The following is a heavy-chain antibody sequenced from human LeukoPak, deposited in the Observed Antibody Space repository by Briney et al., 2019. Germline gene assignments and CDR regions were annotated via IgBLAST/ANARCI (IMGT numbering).Heavy chain of an antibody. CDR2: ISWNSGSI. CDR1: GFTFDDYA. Sequence: GRSLRLSCAASGFTFDDYAMHWVRQAPGKGLEWVSGISWNSGSIGYADSVKGRFTISRDNAKNSLYLQMNSLRAEDTALYYCAKVKVPAADWGTYFDYWGQGTLVTVSS. CDR3: AKVKVPAADWGTYFDY. V-gene: IGHV3-9*01. J-gene: IGHJ4*02. D-gene: IGHD2-2*01.